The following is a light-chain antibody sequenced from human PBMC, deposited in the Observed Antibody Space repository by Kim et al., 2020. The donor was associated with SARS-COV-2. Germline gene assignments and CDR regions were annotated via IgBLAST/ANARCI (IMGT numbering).Light chain of an antibody. CDR2: GNS. CDR1: SSNIGAGYD. J-gene: IGLJ2*01. CDR3: QSYDSRLSGSVV. Sequence: RVTISCTGSSSNIGAGYDVHWYQQLPGTAPKLLIYGNSNRPSGVPDRFSGSKSGTSASLAITGLQAEDEADYYCQSYDSRLSGSVVFGGGTQLTVL. V-gene: IGLV1-40*01.